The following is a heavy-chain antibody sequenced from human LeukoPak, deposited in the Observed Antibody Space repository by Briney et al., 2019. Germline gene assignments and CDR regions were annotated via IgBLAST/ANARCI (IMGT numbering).Heavy chain of an antibody. D-gene: IGHD6-13*01. J-gene: IGHJ6*02. CDR1: GFTFSSYW. Sequence: GGTLRLSCAASGFTFSSYWMSWVRQAPGKGLEWVANIKQDGSEKYYVDSVKGRFTITRDNAKNSLYLQMNSLRAEDTAVYYCARDGCSSSLYYYYYGLDVWGQGTTVTVSS. CDR2: IKQDGSEK. V-gene: IGHV3-7*01. CDR3: ARDGCSSSLYYYYYGLDV.